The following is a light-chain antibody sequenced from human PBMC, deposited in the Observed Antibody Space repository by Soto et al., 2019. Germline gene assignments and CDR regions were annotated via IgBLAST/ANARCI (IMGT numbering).Light chain of an antibody. Sequence: DIQMTQSPSSLSASVGDRVTITCRASQSISSYLNWYQQKPGEAPRLLMYGASSLQSGVPSSFSGSGSGKDVTLTISSLHPEDFATYYCQQSYSTLRTFGQGTKVEIK. V-gene: IGKV1-39*01. CDR3: QQSYSTLRT. CDR1: QSISSY. CDR2: GAS. J-gene: IGKJ1*01.